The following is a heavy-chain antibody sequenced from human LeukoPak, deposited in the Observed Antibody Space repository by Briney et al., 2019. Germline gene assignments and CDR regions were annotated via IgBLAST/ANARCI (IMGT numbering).Heavy chain of an antibody. V-gene: IGHV3-23*01. CDR3: AKDSLLELHILLDAFDI. CDR2: ISGSGGST. D-gene: IGHD1-7*01. J-gene: IGHJ3*02. CDR1: GFTFSSYA. Sequence: GGSLRLSCAASGFTFSSYAMSWVRQAPGKGLEWVSAISGSGGSTYYADSVKGRFTISRDNSKNTLYLQMNSLRAEDTAVYYCAKDSLLELHILLDAFDIWGQGTMVTVSS.